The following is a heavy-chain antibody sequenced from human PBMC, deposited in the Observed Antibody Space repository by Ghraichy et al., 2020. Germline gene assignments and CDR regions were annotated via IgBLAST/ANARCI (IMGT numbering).Heavy chain of an antibody. D-gene: IGHD3-3*01. J-gene: IGHJ4*02. CDR3: AGATASPASLEWLSPFDY. V-gene: IGHV4-39*01. CDR1: GASISSSNYY. CDR2: IYSSGST. Sequence: SETLSLTCTVSGASISSSNYYWGWTRHPPGKGLEWLGKIYSSGSTYYSSALKSRVTISADTSKNQVSLTLYSVTAADTAVYYCAGATASPASLEWLSPFDYWGLGTLVTVSS.